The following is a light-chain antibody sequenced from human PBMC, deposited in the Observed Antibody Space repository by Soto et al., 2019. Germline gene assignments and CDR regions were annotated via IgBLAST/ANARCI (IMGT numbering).Light chain of an antibody. V-gene: IGLV2-8*01. CDR2: EVN. J-gene: IGLJ2*01. Sequence: QYVLTQPPSASGSPGQSVTISCTGTSSDVGGYNYVTWYQQHPGKAPKLMIYEVNKRPSGVPDRFSGSKSGNTASLTVSGLQAEDEADYYCSSYAGSNNLLFGGGTKVTVL. CDR1: SSDVGGYNY. CDR3: SSYAGSNNLL.